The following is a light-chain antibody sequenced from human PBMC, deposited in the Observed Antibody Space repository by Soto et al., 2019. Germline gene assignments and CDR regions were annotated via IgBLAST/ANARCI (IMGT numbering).Light chain of an antibody. V-gene: IGKV3-20*01. CDR3: QQYASSPRT. J-gene: IGKJ1*01. Sequence: EIVLTQSPGTLSLSPGERATLSCRASQSVRGNYLAWYQQKPGQAPRLLTYGASSRATGIPDRFSGSGSRKDFTLTISRLEPEDFAVYYWQQYASSPRTFGQGTKVEIK. CDR1: QSVRGNY. CDR2: GAS.